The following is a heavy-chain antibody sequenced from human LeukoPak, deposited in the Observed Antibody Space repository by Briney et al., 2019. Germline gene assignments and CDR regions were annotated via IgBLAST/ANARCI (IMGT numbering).Heavy chain of an antibody. CDR3: AKDYGDFGSSYFCAFDV. D-gene: IGHD3-10*01. CDR1: GFRFSSFA. J-gene: IGHJ3*01. V-gene: IGHV3-23*01. Sequence: GGSLRLSCVGSGFRFSSFAMSWVRQAPGKGLEWVSGLSGSGGATYYIDPAKGRFSISRDNSENTMYLQMTNLRAEDTAVYYCAKDYGDFGSSYFCAFDVWGPGTMVTVSS. CDR2: LSGSGGAT.